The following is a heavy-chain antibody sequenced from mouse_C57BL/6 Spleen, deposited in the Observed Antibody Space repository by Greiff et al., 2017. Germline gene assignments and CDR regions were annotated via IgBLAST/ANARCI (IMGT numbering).Heavy chain of an antibody. CDR2: IYPEDGDT. D-gene: IGHD1-1*01. CDR1: GYAFSSSW. CDR3: ARLGTVYYFDY. V-gene: IGHV1-82*01. J-gene: IGHJ2*01. Sequence: VKLMESGPELVKPGASVKISCKASGYAFSSSWMNWVKQRPGTGLEWIGRIYPEDGDTNYNGKFKGKATLTADKSSSTAYMQLSSLTSEDSAVXFCARLGTVYYFDYWGQGTTLTVSS.